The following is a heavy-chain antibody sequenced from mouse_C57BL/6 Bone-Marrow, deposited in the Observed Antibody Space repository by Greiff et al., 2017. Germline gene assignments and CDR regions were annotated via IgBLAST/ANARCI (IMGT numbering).Heavy chain of an antibody. V-gene: IGHV1-66*01. Sequence: VQRVESGPELVKPGASVKISCKASGYSFTSYYIHWVKQRPGQGLEWIGWIYPGSGNTKYNEKFKGKATLTADTSSSTAYMQLSSLTSEDSAVYYCARRQGLRLYWYFDVWGTGTTVTVSS. J-gene: IGHJ1*03. CDR2: IYPGSGNT. D-gene: IGHD2-2*01. CDR3: ARRQGLRLYWYFDV. CDR1: GYSFTSYY.